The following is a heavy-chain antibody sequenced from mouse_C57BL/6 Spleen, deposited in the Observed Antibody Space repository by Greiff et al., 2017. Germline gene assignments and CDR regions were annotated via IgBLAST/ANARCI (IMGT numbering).Heavy chain of an antibody. CDR3: ARKARAQAKGYAMDY. V-gene: IGHV1-69*01. Sequence: QVQLQQPGAELVMPGASVKLSCKASGYTFTSYWMHWVKQRPGQGLEWIGEIDPSDSYTNYNQKFKGKSTLTVDKSSSTAYMQLSSLTSEDSAVYYCARKARAQAKGYAMDYWGQGTSVSVSS. D-gene: IGHD3-2*02. CDR1: GYTFTSYW. J-gene: IGHJ4*01. CDR2: IDPSDSYT.